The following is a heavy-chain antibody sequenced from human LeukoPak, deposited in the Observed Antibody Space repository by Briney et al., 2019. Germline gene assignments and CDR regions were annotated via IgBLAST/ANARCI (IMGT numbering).Heavy chain of an antibody. V-gene: IGHV4-39*07. Sequence: PSETLSLTCTVSGGSISSSTYYWGWIRQPPGKGLEWIGNLYYSGSTYYNPSLKSRVTISLDTSKNQFSLKLTSVTAADTAVYYCASSTVSYYDFWSGSNYFDYWGQGTLVTVSS. CDR2: LYYSGST. CDR3: ASSTVSYYDFWSGSNYFDY. J-gene: IGHJ4*02. CDR1: GGSISSSTYY. D-gene: IGHD3-3*01.